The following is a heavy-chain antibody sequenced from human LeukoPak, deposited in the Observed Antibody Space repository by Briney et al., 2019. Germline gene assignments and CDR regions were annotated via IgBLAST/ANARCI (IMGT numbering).Heavy chain of an antibody. CDR1: GFTFSTYS. CDR2: IGGSGSIT. D-gene: IGHD6-19*01. V-gene: IGHV3-23*01. CDR3: TKDRNSGWNGIYWDFDV. J-gene: IGHJ2*01. Sequence: PGGSLRLSCATSGFTFSTYSLTWVRQAPGKGLEWVSSIGGSGSITYYAESVKGRFTISREKSRNAVLLQINSLRAEDTAIYYCTKDRNSGWNGIYWDFDVWGRGTLVTVSS.